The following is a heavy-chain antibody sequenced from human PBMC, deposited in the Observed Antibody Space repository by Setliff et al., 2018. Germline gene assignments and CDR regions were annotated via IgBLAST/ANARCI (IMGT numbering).Heavy chain of an antibody. V-gene: IGHV4-59*01. CDR3: ARDRTAYSYGLDV. CDR2: IYHNGNT. Sequence: PSETLSLTCTVSGGSISPYFWSWIRQPPGKGLEWIGYIYHNGNTNFNPSLKSRVNMSVDTSKNQFVLNLKAMTAADTAVYYCARDRTAYSYGLDVWGQGATVTVSS. D-gene: IGHD5-18*01. CDR1: GGSISPYF. J-gene: IGHJ6*02.